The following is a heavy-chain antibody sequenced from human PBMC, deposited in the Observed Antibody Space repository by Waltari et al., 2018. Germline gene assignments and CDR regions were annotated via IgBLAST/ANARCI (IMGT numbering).Heavy chain of an antibody. Sequence: QVQLQESGPGLVKPSETLSLTCAVSGYSISSGYYWGWIRQPPGKGLEWIGSIYHSGSTYYNPSLKSRFTISVDTSKNQFSLKLSSVTAADTAVYYCARGSGSGVFDYWGQGTLVTVSS. CDR2: IYHSGST. CDR3: ARGSGSGVFDY. CDR1: GYSISSGYY. D-gene: IGHD3-10*01. V-gene: IGHV4-38-2*01. J-gene: IGHJ4*02.